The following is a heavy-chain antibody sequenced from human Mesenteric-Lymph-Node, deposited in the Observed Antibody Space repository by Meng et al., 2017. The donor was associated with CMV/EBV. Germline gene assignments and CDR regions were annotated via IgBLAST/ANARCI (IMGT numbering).Heavy chain of an antibody. CDR3: ARSFVRATHDAFDM. CDR2: IDRSGST. D-gene: IGHD1-26*01. Sequence: GSLRLSCAVHGGPFSGYYWSWIRQPPGKGLEWIGEIDRSGSTKYNPSLKSRVTISVDTSKHQFSLKLSSVTPADAAVYYCARSFVRATHDAFDMWGQGTMVTVSS. J-gene: IGHJ3*02. CDR1: GGPFSGYY. V-gene: IGHV4-34*01.